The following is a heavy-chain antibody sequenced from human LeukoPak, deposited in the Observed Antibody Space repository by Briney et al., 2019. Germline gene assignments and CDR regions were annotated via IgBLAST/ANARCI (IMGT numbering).Heavy chain of an antibody. D-gene: IGHD3-22*01. V-gene: IGHV4-4*02. J-gene: IGHJ4*02. CDR1: GGPITSNYW. CDR3: ARSDSRGYYGDY. CDR2: IYHSGST. Sequence: SGTLSLTCAVSGGPITSNYWWTWVRQPPGKGLEWIGEIYHSGSTNYNPSLKSRLTISVDTSKNQFSLKLSSVTAADTAVYYCARSDSRGYYGDYWGQGTLVTVSS.